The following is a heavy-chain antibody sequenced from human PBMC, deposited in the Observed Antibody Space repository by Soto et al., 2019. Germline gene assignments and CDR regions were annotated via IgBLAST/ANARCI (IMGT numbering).Heavy chain of an antibody. CDR1: GGSVSSSSYY. CDR3: ARRAWVYCSSTSCYSGWFDP. D-gene: IGHD2-2*01. V-gene: IGHV4-39*01. J-gene: IGHJ5*02. CDR2: VYYSGST. Sequence: SETLSLTCTVSGGSVSSSSYYWGWVRQPPGKGLEWIGSVYYSGSTYYNPSLESRVTISVDKSRNQFSLKLISVSAADTAVYYCARRAWVYCSSTSCYSGWFDPWGQGTLVTVSS.